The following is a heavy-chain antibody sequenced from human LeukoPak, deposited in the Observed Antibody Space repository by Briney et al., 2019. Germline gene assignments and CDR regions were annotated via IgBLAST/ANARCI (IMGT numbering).Heavy chain of an antibody. V-gene: IGHV1-69*05. J-gene: IGHJ3*02. CDR1: GGTFSSYA. D-gene: IGHD3-22*01. Sequence: SVKVSCKASGGTFSSYAISWVRQAPGQGLEWMGRIIPIFGTANYAQKFQGRVTITTDESTSTAYMELSSLRSDDTAVYYCARDSYDSVAFEIWGQRTMVTVSS. CDR3: ARDSYDSVAFEI. CDR2: IIPIFGTA.